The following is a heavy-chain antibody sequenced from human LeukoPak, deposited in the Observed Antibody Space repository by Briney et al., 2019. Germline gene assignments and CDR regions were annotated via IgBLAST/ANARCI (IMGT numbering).Heavy chain of an antibody. J-gene: IGHJ5*02. D-gene: IGHD3-10*01. Sequence: GGSLRLSCAASGFTFPNYAMSWVRQAPGKGLEWVSVISSSGDSTYYADSVKGRFTISRDNSKNTLYLQMNSLGAEDTAVYYCAKDRDRFGELLFDPWGQGTLVTVSS. CDR3: AKDRDRFGELLFDP. CDR2: ISSSGDST. V-gene: IGHV3-23*01. CDR1: GFTFPNYA.